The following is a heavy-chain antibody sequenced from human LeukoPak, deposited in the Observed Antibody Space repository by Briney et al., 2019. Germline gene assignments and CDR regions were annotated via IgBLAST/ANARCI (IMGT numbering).Heavy chain of an antibody. D-gene: IGHD1-26*01. CDR2: ISSSSSYI. CDR3: ARDEGGELPSG. V-gene: IGHV3-21*01. CDR1: GFTFSSYS. Sequence: GGSLRLSCAASGFTFSSYSMNWVRQAPGKGLEWVSSISSSSSYIYYADSVKGRFTISRDNAKNSLYLQMNSLRAEDTAVYYCARDEGGELPSGWGQGTLVTVSS. J-gene: IGHJ4*02.